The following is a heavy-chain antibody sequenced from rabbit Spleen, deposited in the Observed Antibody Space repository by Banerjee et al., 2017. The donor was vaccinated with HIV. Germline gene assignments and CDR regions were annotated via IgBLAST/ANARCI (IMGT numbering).Heavy chain of an antibody. Sequence: QSLEESGGDLVKPGTSLTLTCTASGLSFISGYYMCWVRQAPGKGLEWIACIGAGSGGTTYYANWAKGRFTISRTSSTTVTLQMTSLTAADTATYFCARSAGTNSATYSFNLWGPGTLVTVS. CDR1: GLSFISGYY. J-gene: IGHJ4*01. V-gene: IGHV1S40*01. CDR2: IGAGSGGTT. D-gene: IGHD7-1*01. CDR3: ARSAGTNSATYSFNL.